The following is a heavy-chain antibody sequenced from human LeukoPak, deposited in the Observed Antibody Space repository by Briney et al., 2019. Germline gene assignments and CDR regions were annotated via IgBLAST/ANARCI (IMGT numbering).Heavy chain of an antibody. CDR3: ARGRGTIGSNRDFYFYYYMDI. Sequence: GASVKVSCKASGYTFTSYGISWVRQAPGQGLEWMGWISTYNGHTNYAQKLQGRVTMTTDTSASTVYMELSSLRPDDMAVYYCARGRGTIGSNRDFYFYYYMDIWGNGTTVTVSS. D-gene: IGHD2-21*01. CDR1: GYTFTSYG. CDR2: ISTYNGHT. J-gene: IGHJ6*03. V-gene: IGHV1-18*03.